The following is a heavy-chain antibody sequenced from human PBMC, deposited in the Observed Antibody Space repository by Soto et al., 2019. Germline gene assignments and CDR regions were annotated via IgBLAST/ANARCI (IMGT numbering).Heavy chain of an antibody. CDR1: GCTFSSYS. CDR2: ISSSSSTI. CDR3: ARDWGGYSSSWPFDY. D-gene: IGHD6-13*01. V-gene: IGHV3-48*02. J-gene: IGHJ4*02. Sequence: GGSLRLSCAASGCTFSSYSMNWVRQAPGKGLEWVSYISSSSSTIYYADSVKGRFTISRDNAKNSLYLQMNSLRDEDTAVYYCARDWGGYSSSWPFDYWGQGTLVTVSS.